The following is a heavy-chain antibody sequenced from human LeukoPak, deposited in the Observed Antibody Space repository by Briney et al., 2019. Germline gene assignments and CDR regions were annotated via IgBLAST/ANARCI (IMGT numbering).Heavy chain of an antibody. J-gene: IGHJ4*02. D-gene: IGHD4-17*01. Sequence: SDTLSLTCAVYGGSFSGYYWSWIRHPPGKGLAWIGEINHSGSTNYNPSLKSRVTISVDTSKNQFSLKLSSVTAADTAVYYCNYGDGGYFDYWGQGTLVTVSS. CDR1: GGSFSGYY. V-gene: IGHV4-34*01. CDR3: NYGDGGYFDY. CDR2: INHSGST.